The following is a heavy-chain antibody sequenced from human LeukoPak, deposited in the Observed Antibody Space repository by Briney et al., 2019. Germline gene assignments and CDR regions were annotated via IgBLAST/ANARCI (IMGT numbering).Heavy chain of an antibody. CDR3: ASESAAGIFDY. D-gene: IGHD6-13*01. CDR1: GGSISSYY. Sequence: SETLSLTCTFSGGSISSYYWSSIRHPPGKGLEWIGYISYSGSTKYNPSFKSRVTISVDTSKNQFSLKLSSVTAADTAVYYCASESAAGIFDYWGQGTLVTVSS. V-gene: IGHV4-59*01. CDR2: ISYSGST. J-gene: IGHJ4*02.